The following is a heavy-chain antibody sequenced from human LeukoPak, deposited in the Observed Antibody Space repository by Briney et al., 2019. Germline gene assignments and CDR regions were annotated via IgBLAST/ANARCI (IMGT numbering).Heavy chain of an antibody. CDR3: AKGVDTAMVTYFDY. J-gene: IGHJ4*02. Sequence: GGTLRLSCAASGFTFSSYGMSWVRQAPGKGLEWVSAISGSGGSTYYADSVKGRFTISRDNSKNTLYLQMNSLRAEDTAVYYCAKGVDTAMVTYFDYWGQGTLVTVSS. CDR1: GFTFSSYG. D-gene: IGHD5-18*01. V-gene: IGHV3-23*01. CDR2: ISGSGGST.